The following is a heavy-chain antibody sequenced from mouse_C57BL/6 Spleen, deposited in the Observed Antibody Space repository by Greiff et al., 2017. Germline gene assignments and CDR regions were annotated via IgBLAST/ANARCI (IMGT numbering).Heavy chain of an antibody. J-gene: IGHJ3*01. V-gene: IGHV3-6*01. CDR2: ISYDGSN. Sequence: VQLKESGPGLVKPSQSLSLTCSVTGYSITSGYYWNWLRQFPGNKLEWMGYISYDGSNNYNPSLKNGISITRNTSKNQFCLKLNSVTTEDTATYDCASGDYEYVGAYWGQGTLVTVSA. CDR1: GYSITSGYY. D-gene: IGHD2-4*01. CDR3: ASGDYEYVGAY.